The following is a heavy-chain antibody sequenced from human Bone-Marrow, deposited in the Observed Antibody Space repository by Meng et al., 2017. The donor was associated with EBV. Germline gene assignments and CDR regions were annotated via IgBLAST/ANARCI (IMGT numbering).Heavy chain of an antibody. J-gene: IGHJ4*02. D-gene: IGHD4-17*01. V-gene: IGHV3-15*01. Sequence: EVQLVESGGGLIQPGGSLRPSCAASGFTVSSNYMSWVRQAPGKGLEWVGRIKSKTDGGTTDYAAPVKGRFTISRDDSKNTLYLQMNSLKTEDTAVYYCTTDATVTAGYWGQGTLVTVSS. CDR2: IKSKTDGGTT. CDR1: GFTVSSNY. CDR3: TTDATVTAGY.